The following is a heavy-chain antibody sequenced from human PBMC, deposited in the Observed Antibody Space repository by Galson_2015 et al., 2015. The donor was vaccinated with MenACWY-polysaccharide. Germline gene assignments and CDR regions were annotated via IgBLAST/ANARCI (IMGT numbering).Heavy chain of an antibody. CDR2: ISTSGTNT. V-gene: IGHV3-11*01. Sequence: SLRLSCAASGFTFSDYYMNWIRQAPGKGLEWVSYISTSGTNTYHADSVKGRFTISRDNAKNSLYLQMNSLRAEDTAVYYCAKLGLKWDLPQDYSFYMDVWGKGTMVTVSS. CDR3: AKLGLKWDLPQDYSFYMDV. D-gene: IGHD1-26*01. J-gene: IGHJ6*03. CDR1: GFTFSDYY.